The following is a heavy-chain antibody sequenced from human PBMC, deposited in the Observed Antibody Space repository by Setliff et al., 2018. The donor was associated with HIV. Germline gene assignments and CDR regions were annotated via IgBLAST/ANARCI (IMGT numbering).Heavy chain of an antibody. CDR1: GVSISSHH. Sequence: PSETLSLTCNVSGVSISSHHWSWIRQPPGKGLEWIGYIYYTGTTKYNPSLESRVTISIDMSKNQLSLQLSSVTAADTAVYFCARSYSSSLNPSGWMDVWGKGTTVTVSS. D-gene: IGHD6-13*01. CDR2: IYYTGTT. J-gene: IGHJ6*04. V-gene: IGHV4-59*11. CDR3: ARSYSSSLNPSGWMDV.